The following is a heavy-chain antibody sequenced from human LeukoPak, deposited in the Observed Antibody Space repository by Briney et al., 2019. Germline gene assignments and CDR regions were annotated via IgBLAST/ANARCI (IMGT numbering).Heavy chain of an antibody. Sequence: GASVKVSCKASGYTFTGYYMHWVRQAPGQGLEWMGWINPNSGGTNYAQKFQGRVTMTRDTSISTAYMELSRLRSDDTAVYYCAREACSGGSCTYMDVWGKGTTVTVSS. V-gene: IGHV1-2*02. CDR3: AREACSGGSCTYMDV. CDR1: GYTFTGYY. CDR2: INPNSGGT. J-gene: IGHJ6*03. D-gene: IGHD2-15*01.